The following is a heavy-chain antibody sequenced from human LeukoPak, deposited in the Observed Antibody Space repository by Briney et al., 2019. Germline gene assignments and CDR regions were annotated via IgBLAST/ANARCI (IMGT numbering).Heavy chain of an antibody. V-gene: IGHV4-39*01. Sequence: SETLSLTCTVSGGSISSSDYYWGWIRQPPGKGLEWIGSIYYSGSTYHNPSVKIRVTISMDTSNNQFSLSLPSVTAPDTAVYYWARHFTTVTPWYFDHWGQGTRVTVSS. CDR3: ARHFTTVTPWYFDH. CDR1: GGSISSSDYY. J-gene: IGHJ4*02. CDR2: IYYSGST. D-gene: IGHD4-17*01.